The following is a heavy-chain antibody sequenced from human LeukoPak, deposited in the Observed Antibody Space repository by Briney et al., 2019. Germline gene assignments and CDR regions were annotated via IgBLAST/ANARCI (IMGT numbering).Heavy chain of an antibody. D-gene: IGHD2-2*01. CDR2: ISGSGGST. J-gene: IGHJ4*02. V-gene: IGHV3-23*01. CDR3: AKDLVVDIVVVPAAEG. Sequence: GGSLRLSCAASGFTFSRYAMSWVRQAPGKGLEWVPAISGSGGSTYYADSVKGRFTISRDNSKNTLYLQMNSLRAEDTAVYYCAKDLVVDIVVVPAAEGWGQGTLVTVSS. CDR1: GFTFSRYA.